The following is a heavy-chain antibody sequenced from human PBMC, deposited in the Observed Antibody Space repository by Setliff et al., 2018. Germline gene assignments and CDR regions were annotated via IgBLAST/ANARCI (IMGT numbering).Heavy chain of an antibody. D-gene: IGHD3-22*01. CDR1: GFTFTSSA. CDR3: AADPYYYDSSGYYPSFDY. J-gene: IGHJ4*02. Sequence: SVKVSCKASGFTFTSSAMQWVRQARGQRLEWIGWIVVGSGNTNYAQKFQERVTITRDMSTSTAYMELSSLRSEDTAVYYCAADPYYYDSSGYYPSFDYGGQGTLVTVSS. CDR2: IVVGSGNT. V-gene: IGHV1-58*02.